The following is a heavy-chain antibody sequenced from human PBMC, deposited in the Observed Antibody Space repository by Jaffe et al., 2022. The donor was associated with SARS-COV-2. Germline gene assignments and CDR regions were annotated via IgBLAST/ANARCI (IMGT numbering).Heavy chain of an antibody. CDR2: ISGSGGST. CDR3: AKDALAVIWSGSPYYFDY. D-gene: IGHD3-3*01. J-gene: IGHJ4*02. V-gene: IGHV3-23*01. CDR1: GFTFSSYA. Sequence: EVQLLESGGGLVQPGGSLRLSCAASGFTFSSYAMSWVRQAPGKGLEWVSAISGSGGSTYYADSVKGRFTISRDNSKNTLYLQMNSLRAEDTAVYYCAKDALAVIWSGSPYYFDYWGQGTLVTVSS.